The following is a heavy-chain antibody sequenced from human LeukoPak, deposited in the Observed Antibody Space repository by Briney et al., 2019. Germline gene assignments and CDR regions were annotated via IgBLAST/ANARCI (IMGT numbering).Heavy chain of an antibody. Sequence: GGSLRLSCAAPGFSVSSTYMSWVRQAPGKGLEWVSVIYSGGSTYYADSVKARFTISRDNSKNTLYLQMNSLRAEDMALYYCAKDRHADLGSSGYYSGYFDYWGQGILVTVSS. CDR3: AKDRHADLGSSGYYSGYFDY. CDR2: IYSGGST. V-gene: IGHV3-53*05. D-gene: IGHD3-22*01. CDR1: GFSVSSTY. J-gene: IGHJ4*02.